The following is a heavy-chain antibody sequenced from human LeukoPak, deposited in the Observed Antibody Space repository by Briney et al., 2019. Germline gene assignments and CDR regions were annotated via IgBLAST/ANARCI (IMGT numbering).Heavy chain of an antibody. Sequence: PSETLSLTCTVSGGSISSYYWSWLRQPAGKGLEWIGRIYTSGSTNYNPSLTSRVTMSVDTSKNQSSLKLSSVAAADTAVYYCASPSAGFDAFDIWGQGTMVTVSS. D-gene: IGHD6-13*01. V-gene: IGHV4-4*07. J-gene: IGHJ3*02. CDR3: ASPSAGFDAFDI. CDR2: IYTSGST. CDR1: GGSISSYY.